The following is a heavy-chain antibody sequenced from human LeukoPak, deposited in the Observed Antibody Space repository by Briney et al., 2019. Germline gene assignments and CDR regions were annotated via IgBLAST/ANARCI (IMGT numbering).Heavy chain of an antibody. CDR2: IYYNGST. V-gene: IGHV4-39*07. Sequence: SETLSLTCTVSGGSISSSSYYWGWIRQPPGKGLEWIGSIYYNGSTYYNPSLKSRVTISVDTSKNQFSLKLSSVTAADTAVYYCARVNSSSWYYYYYMDVWGKGTTVTVSS. D-gene: IGHD6-13*01. J-gene: IGHJ6*03. CDR3: ARVNSSSWYYYYYMDV. CDR1: GGSISSSSYY.